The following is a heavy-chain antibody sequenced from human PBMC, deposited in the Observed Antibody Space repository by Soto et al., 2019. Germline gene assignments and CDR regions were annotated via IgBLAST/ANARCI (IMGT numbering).Heavy chain of an antibody. CDR2: IYYSGST. J-gene: IGHJ4*02. Sequence: QVQLQESGPGLVKPSQTLSLTCTVSGGSISSGGYYWSWIRQHPGTGLEWIGYIYYSGSTYYNPSLKSRVTISVDTSKNQFSLKLSSVTAADTAVYYCARGKEDPPTYYFDYWGQGTLVTVSS. CDR3: ARGKEDPPTYYFDY. V-gene: IGHV4-31*03. CDR1: GGSISSGGYY.